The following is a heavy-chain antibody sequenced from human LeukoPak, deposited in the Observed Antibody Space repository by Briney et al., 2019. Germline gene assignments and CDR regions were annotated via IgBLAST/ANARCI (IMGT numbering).Heavy chain of an antibody. V-gene: IGHV3-21*06. CDR2: ISSSSTHK. J-gene: IGHJ5*02. D-gene: IGHD2-2*01. CDR3: ARDPSEVPTAVNWFDP. CDR1: GFTFDTYT. Sequence: GGSLRLSCAASGFTFDTYTMNWLRQAPGKGLEWVSSISSSSTHKYYADSVEGRLTISRDDAKNSIYLHMNSLRAEDTAVYYCARDPSEVPTAVNWFDPWGQGTLVTVPS.